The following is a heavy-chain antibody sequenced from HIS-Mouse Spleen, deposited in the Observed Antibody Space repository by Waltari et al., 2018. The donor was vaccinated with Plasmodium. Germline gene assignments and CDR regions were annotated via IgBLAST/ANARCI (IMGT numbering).Heavy chain of an antibody. J-gene: IGHJ4*02. CDR3: ARLSIAVAGNFDY. CDR2: IYYSGST. D-gene: IGHD6-19*01. V-gene: IGHV4-39*01. CDR1: GGSISSSSYY. Sequence: QLQLQESGPGLVKPSETLSLTCTVSGGSISSSSYYCGWIRQPPGKGLEWIGSIYYSGSTYYNPSLKSRVTISVDTSKNQFSLKLSSVTAADTAVYYCARLSIAVAGNFDYWGQGTLVTVSS.